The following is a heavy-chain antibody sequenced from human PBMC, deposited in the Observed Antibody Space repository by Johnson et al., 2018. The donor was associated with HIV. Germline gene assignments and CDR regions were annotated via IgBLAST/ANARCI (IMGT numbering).Heavy chain of an antibody. Sequence: VQLVESGGGVVQPGGSLRLSCAASGFTFSSYGMHWVRQAPGKGLAWVAFIRYDGSNKYYADSVKGRFTISRDNSKNTLYLQMNSLKAEDTALYYCARGGLLWFGHPADWGQGTMVTVSS. CDR2: IRYDGSNK. V-gene: IGHV3-30*02. CDR1: GFTFSSYG. D-gene: IGHD3-10*01. J-gene: IGHJ3*01. CDR3: ARGGLLWFGHPAD.